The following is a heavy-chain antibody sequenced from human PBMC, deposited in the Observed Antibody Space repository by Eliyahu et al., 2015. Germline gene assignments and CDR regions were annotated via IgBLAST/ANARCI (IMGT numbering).Heavy chain of an antibody. D-gene: IGHD3-3*01. CDR3: AALIFGQIRFLEWYTYMDV. CDR1: GYTFTSXX. CDR2: MNPNSGNT. V-gene: IGHV1-8*01. J-gene: IGHJ6*03. Sequence: QVQLVQSGAEVKKPGAXVKVSCKAXGYTFTSXXINWVXQATGQGLEWMGWMNPNSGNTGYAQKFQGRVTMTRNTSISTAYMELSSLRSEDTAVYYCAALIFGQIRFLEWYTYMDVWGQGTTVTVSS.